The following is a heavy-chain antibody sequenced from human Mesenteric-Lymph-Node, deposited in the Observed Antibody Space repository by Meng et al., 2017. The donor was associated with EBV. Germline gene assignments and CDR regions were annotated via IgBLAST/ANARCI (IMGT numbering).Heavy chain of an antibody. CDR2: MHESGGT. Sequence: QVRLRRSGPGLVKPSGPLSLTGSVSVGSISSDNWWTWVRQPPGKGLEWIGEMHESGGTDYNPSFKSRVTISIDKAKNQLSLKLSSVTAADTAVYYCARAVRYFNWSNGFDIWGQGTMVTVSS. J-gene: IGHJ3*02. V-gene: IGHV4-4*02. D-gene: IGHD3-9*01. CDR1: VGSISSDNW. CDR3: ARAVRYFNWSNGFDI.